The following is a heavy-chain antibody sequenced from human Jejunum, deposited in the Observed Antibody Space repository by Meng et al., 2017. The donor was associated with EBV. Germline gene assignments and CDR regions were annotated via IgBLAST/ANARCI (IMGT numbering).Heavy chain of an antibody. J-gene: IGHJ4*02. Sequence: QVQVGEVGAEVKKPGASVKVSCKASGHTFTTHHINWVRQATGQGLEYMGWMSPDNGDTGYAQNFQGRLTMTRDTSISTAYMELSSLTSDDTAVYYCARGDGYNLYWGQGTLVTVSS. V-gene: IGHV1-8*01. CDR2: MSPDNGDT. CDR3: ARGDGYNLY. D-gene: IGHD5-24*01. CDR1: GHTFTTHH.